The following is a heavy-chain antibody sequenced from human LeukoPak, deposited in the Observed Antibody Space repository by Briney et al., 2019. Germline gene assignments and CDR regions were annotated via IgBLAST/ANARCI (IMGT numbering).Heavy chain of an antibody. CDR3: ARLMTTVTTTFDY. D-gene: IGHD4-17*01. V-gene: IGHV4-30-4*01. J-gene: IGHJ4*02. CDR1: GGSISSGDYY. Sequence: SETLSLTCTVSGGSISSGDYYWSWIRQPPGKGLEWIGYIYYSGSTYYNPSLKSRVTISVETSKNQFSLKLSSVTAADTAVYYCARLMTTVTTTFDYWGQGTLVTVSS. CDR2: IYYSGST.